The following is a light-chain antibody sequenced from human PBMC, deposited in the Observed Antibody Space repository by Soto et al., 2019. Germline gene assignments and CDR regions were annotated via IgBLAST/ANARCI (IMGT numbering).Light chain of an antibody. J-gene: IGKJ5*01. CDR3: QQYNNWLIT. Sequence: IAITQSPAALSVSPEESATLASRASQSVSSNLAWYQQKPGQAPRLLIYGASTRATGIPARFSDSGSGTEFTLTISSLQSEDFAVYYCQQYNNWLITFGQGTRLEIK. CDR1: QSVSSN. V-gene: IGKV3-15*01. CDR2: GAS.